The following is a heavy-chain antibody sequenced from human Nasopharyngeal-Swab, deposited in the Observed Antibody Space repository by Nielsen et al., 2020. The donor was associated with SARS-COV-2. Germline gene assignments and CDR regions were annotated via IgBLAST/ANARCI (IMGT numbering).Heavy chain of an antibody. V-gene: IGHV3-15*01. CDR2: IKSKTDGGTT. Sequence: GESLKISCAASGFTFSNAWMSWVRQAPGKGLEWVGRIKSKTDGGTTDYAAPVKGRFTTSRDDSKNTLYLQMNSLKTENTAVYYCSVVTSMDVWGKGTTVTVSS. CDR3: SVVTSMDV. D-gene: IGHD2-21*02. J-gene: IGHJ6*03. CDR1: GFTFSNAW.